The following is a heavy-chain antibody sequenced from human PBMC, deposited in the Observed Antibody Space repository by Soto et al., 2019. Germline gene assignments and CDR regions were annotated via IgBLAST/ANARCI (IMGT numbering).Heavy chain of an antibody. CDR1: GFSFSTYA. Sequence: PGGSLRLSCAASGFSFSTYAMGWVRQAPGKGLEWVSAISGSGISTYYADSVKGRFTISRDNSKNTLYLQMNSLRAEDTAVYYCAKEGEHSSGWANFDYWGQGTLVTVSS. V-gene: IGHV3-23*01. CDR2: ISGSGIST. D-gene: IGHD6-19*01. J-gene: IGHJ4*02. CDR3: AKEGEHSSGWANFDY.